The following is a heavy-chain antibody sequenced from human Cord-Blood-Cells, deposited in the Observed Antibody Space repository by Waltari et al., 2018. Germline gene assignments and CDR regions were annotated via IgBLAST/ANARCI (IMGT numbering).Heavy chain of an antibody. CDR1: GYTFTGYS. Sequence: QVQLVQSGAEVKKPGASVKVSCKAAGYTFTGYSMHWFRQAPGPGLEWMGWINPNSGGTNYAQKFQGWVTMTRDTSISTAYMELSRLRSDDTAVYYCARVAFNYDSSGYYYFDYWGQGTLVTVSS. J-gene: IGHJ4*02. V-gene: IGHV1-2*04. CDR2: INPNSGGT. CDR3: ARVAFNYDSSGYYYFDY. D-gene: IGHD3-22*01.